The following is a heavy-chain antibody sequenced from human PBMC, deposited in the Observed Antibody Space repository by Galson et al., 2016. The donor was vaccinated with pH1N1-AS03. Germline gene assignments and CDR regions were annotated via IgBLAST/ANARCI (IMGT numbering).Heavy chain of an antibody. Sequence: SVKVSCKASGYSLTGFYVHWVRQAPGQGLEWMGWINPNSGDTNYAQQFRGRVTMTRDTSINTAYMELSSLITEDTAIYFCAWGSFDWTHPLDYWGQGTLVTVSS. V-gene: IGHV1-2*02. CDR2: INPNSGDT. J-gene: IGHJ4*02. CDR3: AWGSFDWTHPLDY. D-gene: IGHD3-9*01. CDR1: GYSLTGFY.